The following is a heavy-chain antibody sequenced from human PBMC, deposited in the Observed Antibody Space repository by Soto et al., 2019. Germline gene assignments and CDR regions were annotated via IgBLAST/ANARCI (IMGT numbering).Heavy chain of an antibody. V-gene: IGHV3-73*01. Sequence: GGTLRRSGVASGITLSDHPMHWVREASQKGPEWGGQLSSKSNRYATAYAESVKGRFTIPRDDSKNTAYLQMNSLKTEDTAVYYCTSLPHSGWGQGTLVTVSS. D-gene: IGHD3-10*01. J-gene: IGHJ4*02. CDR2: LSSKSNRYAT. CDR3: TSLPHSG. CDR1: GITLSDHP.